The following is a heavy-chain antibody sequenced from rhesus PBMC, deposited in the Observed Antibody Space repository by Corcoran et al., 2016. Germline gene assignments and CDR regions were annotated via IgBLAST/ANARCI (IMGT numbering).Heavy chain of an antibody. D-gene: IGHD3-34*01. CDR1: GFTFSDYY. J-gene: IGHJ4*01. V-gene: IGHV3S16*01. CDR3: TRLGPLGYYFDY. CDR2: IISASIYM. Sequence: EVQLVESGGGLVQPGGSLRLSCAASGFTFSDYYMSWVRQAPGKWLEWVSSIISASIYMYYADSVKGRFTIARDNAKNSLSLQMNSLKTEDTAVYYCTRLGPLGYYFDYWGQGVLVTVSS.